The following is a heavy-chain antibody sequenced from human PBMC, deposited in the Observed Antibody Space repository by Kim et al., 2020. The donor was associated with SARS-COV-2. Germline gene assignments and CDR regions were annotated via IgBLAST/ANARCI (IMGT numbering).Heavy chain of an antibody. CDR3: ARLSFGDFDAFDI. J-gene: IGHJ3*02. CDR1: GGSIDTGD. Sequence: SETLSLTCTVSGGSIDTGDRNWSWIPPGKGLEWMWFVSDSGRTTYSPTLKSRVTISVDTYKNQFTLKLRALTASDTAVYYCARLSFGDFDAFDILGQGTMVTVSS. D-gene: IGHD3-10*01. V-gene: IGHV4-59*08. CDR2: VSDSGRT.